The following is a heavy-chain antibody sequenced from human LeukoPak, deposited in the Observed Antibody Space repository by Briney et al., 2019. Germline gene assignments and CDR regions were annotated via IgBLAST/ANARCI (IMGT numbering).Heavy chain of an antibody. V-gene: IGHV4-59*01. CDR2: IYSSGSA. J-gene: IGHJ3*02. CDR3: ARVKTEMSYDAFDI. CDR1: GGSISNYY. Sequence: SETLSLTCSVSGGSISNYYWSWIRQPPGKGLEWIAYIYSSGSANYNPSLKSRVTISVDTSQNQFSLKLSSVTAADTAVYYCARVKTEMSYDAFDIWGQGQWSPSLQ. D-gene: IGHD1-14*01.